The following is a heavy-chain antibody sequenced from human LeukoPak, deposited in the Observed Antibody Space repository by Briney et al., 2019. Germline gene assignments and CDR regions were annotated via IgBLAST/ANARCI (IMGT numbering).Heavy chain of an antibody. V-gene: IGHV4-59*01. Sequence: SETLSLTCTVSGAGDSISSYFWSWVRQPPGKGLEWIGFIYYSGSSNYNPSLKSRVTISVDTSKNQFSLKLTSVTAADTAVYYCVRYGSGSYLRWFDSWGQGTLVTVSS. J-gene: IGHJ5*01. CDR2: IYYSGSS. D-gene: IGHD3-10*01. CDR3: VRYGSGSYLRWFDS. CDR1: GAGDSISSYF.